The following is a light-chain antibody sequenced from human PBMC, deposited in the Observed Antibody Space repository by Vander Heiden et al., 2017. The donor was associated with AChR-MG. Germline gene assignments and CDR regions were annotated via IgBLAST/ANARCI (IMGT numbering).Light chain of an antibody. V-gene: IGKV2-29*02. CDR2: EVS. Sequence: DIVMTQTPLSLSVTPGQPASISCKSSQSLLHSDGKTYLFWYLQKPGQSPQLLIYEVSSRVSGVPDRFSGSGSGTDFTLKISRVEAEDVGVYYCMEGTHLKTFGQGTKVEIK. J-gene: IGKJ1*01. CDR1: QSLLHSDGKTY. CDR3: MEGTHLKT.